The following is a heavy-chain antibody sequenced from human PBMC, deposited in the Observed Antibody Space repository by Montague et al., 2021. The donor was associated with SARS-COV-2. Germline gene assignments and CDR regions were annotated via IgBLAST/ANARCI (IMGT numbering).Heavy chain of an antibody. V-gene: IGHV4-59*01. CDR1: GGSISSYY. J-gene: IGHJ5*02. CDR3: ARAAGYNWNYGYNWFDP. Sequence: SETLSLTCTVSGGSISSYYWSWIRQPPGKGLEWIGYLYYSGSTNYNPSLKSRVTISVDTSNNQFSLKLSSVTAADTAVYYCARAAGYNWNYGYNWFDPGGQGTLVTVSS. D-gene: IGHD1-7*01. CDR2: LYYSGST.